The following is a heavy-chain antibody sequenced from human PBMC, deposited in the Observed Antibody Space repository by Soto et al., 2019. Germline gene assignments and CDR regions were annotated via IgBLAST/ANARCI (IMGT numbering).Heavy chain of an antibody. CDR3: ARGWQSSSSKRVCFDY. J-gene: IGHJ4*02. CDR2: ISAYNGNT. D-gene: IGHD6-13*01. V-gene: IGHV1-18*04. Sequence: ASVKVSCKASGYTCTSYGISWVRQAPGQGLEWMGWISAYNGNTNYAQKLQGRVTISVDTSKNQFSLKLSSVTAADTAVYYCARGWQSSSSKRVCFDYWGQGTLVTVSS. CDR1: GYTCTSYG.